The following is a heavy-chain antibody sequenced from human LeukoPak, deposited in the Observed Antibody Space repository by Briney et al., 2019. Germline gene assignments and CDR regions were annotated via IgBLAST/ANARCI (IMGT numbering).Heavy chain of an antibody. J-gene: IGHJ4*02. Sequence: GGSLRLSCAASGFTFSSYSMNWVRQAPGKGLEWVSSISSSSYIYYADSVKGRFTISRDNAKNSLYLQMNSLRTEDTALYYCAKSRGRDYFDSSGYGDYWGQGTLVTVSS. V-gene: IGHV3-21*04. D-gene: IGHD3-22*01. CDR2: ISSSSYI. CDR1: GFTFSSYS. CDR3: AKSRGRDYFDSSGYGDY.